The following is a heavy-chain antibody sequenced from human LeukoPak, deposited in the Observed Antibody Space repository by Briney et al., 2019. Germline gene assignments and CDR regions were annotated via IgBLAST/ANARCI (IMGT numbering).Heavy chain of an antibody. CDR1: GFSVSGNY. D-gene: IGHD5-24*01. Sequence: AGSLRLSCAASGFSVSGNYMSWVRQAPGKGLEWVSVIYSGGSTYYADSVKGRFTISRDNSKNTLYLQMNSLRAEDTAVYYCARASNPNRWLQLGIDYWGQGTLVTVSS. CDR2: IYSGGST. CDR3: ARASNPNRWLQLGIDY. V-gene: IGHV3-66*01. J-gene: IGHJ4*02.